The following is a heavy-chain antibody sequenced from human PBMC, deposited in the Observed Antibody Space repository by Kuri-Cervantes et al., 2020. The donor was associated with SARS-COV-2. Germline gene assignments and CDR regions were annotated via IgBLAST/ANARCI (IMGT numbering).Heavy chain of an antibody. V-gene: IGHV3-23*01. CDR3: ARLIGDGYPRYSFDH. J-gene: IGHJ4*02. CDR1: GFTFSSYA. D-gene: IGHD5-24*01. CDR2: ISGSGGST. Sequence: GGSLRLSCAASGFTFSSYAMSWVRQAPGKGLEWVSAISGSGGSTYYADSVKGRFTISRDNAKNSLYLQMNSLRAEDTAVYYCARLIGDGYPRYSFDHRGQGTLVTVSS.